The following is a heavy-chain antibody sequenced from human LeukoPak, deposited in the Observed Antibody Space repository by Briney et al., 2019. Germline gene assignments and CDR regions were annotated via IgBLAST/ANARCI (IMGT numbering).Heavy chain of an antibody. D-gene: IGHD3-22*01. CDR3: ARGSGSSGYYFQH. CDR1: GYTFATFG. CDR2: ISGYDANT. J-gene: IGHJ1*01. V-gene: IGHV1-18*01. Sequence: ASVKVSCKASGYTFATFGISWVRQAPGQGLEWIGWISGYDANTNYAQKFQGRVTMTTDTSTSTAYMELRSLRSDDTAVYYCARGSGSSGYYFQHWGQGTLVTVSS.